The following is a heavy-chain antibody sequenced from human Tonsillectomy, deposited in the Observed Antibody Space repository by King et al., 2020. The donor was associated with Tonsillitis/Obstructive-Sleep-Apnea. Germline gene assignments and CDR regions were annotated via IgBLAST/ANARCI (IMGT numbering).Heavy chain of an antibody. CDR3: ARHTGGGASYYFEY. CDR2: NYYSGST. V-gene: IGHV4-39*01. D-gene: IGHD3-16*01. Sequence: QLQESGPGLVKPSETLSLTCTVSGGSISSSSYYWGWIRQPPGKGLEWLGSNYYSGSTYYNPSLKSRVTISEDTSNNHFSLKLSSVTAADTAVFYCARHTGGGASYYFEYWGQGTLVTVSS. CDR1: GGSISSSSYY. J-gene: IGHJ4*02.